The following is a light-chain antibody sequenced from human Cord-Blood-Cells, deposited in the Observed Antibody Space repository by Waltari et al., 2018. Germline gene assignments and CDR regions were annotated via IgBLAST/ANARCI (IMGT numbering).Light chain of an antibody. J-gene: IGKJ5*01. CDR1: QSISSG. CDR3: QQYNSYSIT. Sequence: DIQMTQYPCTRSASLGDRCTITCRASQSISSGLAWYQQKPGKAPKLLIYDASTLDSGVPSRFSGSGSGTEFTLTISSLQPDDFATYYCQQYNSYSITFGQGTRLEIK. V-gene: IGKV1-5*01. CDR2: DAS.